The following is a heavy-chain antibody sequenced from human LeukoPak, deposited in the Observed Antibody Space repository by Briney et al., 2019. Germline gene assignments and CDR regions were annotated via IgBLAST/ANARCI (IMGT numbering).Heavy chain of an antibody. V-gene: IGHV2-5*02. CDR1: GFSLSTSGVG. CDR2: IYWDDDK. Sequence: SGPTLVNPTQTLTLTCTFSGFSLSTSGVGVGWIRQPPGKALEWLALIYWDDDKRYSPSLKSRLTITKDTSKNQVVLTMTNMDPVDTATYSCARQSPVEMATITDYWGQGTLVTVSS. J-gene: IGHJ4*02. D-gene: IGHD5-12*01. CDR3: ARQSPVEMATITDY.